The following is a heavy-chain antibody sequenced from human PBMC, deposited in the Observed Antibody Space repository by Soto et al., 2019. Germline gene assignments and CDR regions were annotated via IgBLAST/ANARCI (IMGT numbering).Heavy chain of an antibody. D-gene: IGHD3-3*01. CDR2: IYPGDSDT. CDR3: ARAGITIFGVVIWPLDY. CDR1: GYRFTNYW. V-gene: IGHV5-51*01. J-gene: IGHJ4*02. Sequence: ESLKLSCKGSGYRFTNYWIGWVRQMPGKGLEWMGIIYPGDSDTRYSPSFQGQVTMTRDTSISTAYMELSRLRSDDTAVYYCARAGITIFGVVIWPLDYWGQGTLVTVSS.